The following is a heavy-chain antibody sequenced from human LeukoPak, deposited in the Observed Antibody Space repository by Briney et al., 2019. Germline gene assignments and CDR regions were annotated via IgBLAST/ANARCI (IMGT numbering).Heavy chain of an antibody. CDR3: VRQTGTRTNNWYYFDF. V-gene: IGHV4-39*01. Sequence: PSETLSLTCTVSGGSIRSSGFYWGWIRQSPGKGLEWIGNIDYAESTYYNPSLKSRITLSADTSKNQLSLRLTSVTAADTAVYYCVRQTGTRTNNWYYFDFWGQGSLVSVSS. CDR2: IDYAEST. CDR1: GGSIRSSGFY. J-gene: IGHJ4*02. D-gene: IGHD1-1*01.